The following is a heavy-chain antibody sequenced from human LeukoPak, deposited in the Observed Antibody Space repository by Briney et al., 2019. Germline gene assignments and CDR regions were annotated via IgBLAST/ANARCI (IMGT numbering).Heavy chain of an antibody. CDR2: ISGSGGST. CDR3: AKVIAAAGPYYYYYYGMDV. CDR1: GFTFSSYA. J-gene: IGHJ6*02. D-gene: IGHD6-13*01. V-gene: IGHV3-23*01. Sequence: PGGSLRLSCAASGFTFSSYAMSWVRQAPGKGLEWVSAISGSGGSTYYADSVKGRFSISRDNSKNTLYLQMNSLRAEDTAVYYCAKVIAAAGPYYYYYYGMDVWGQGTTVTVSS.